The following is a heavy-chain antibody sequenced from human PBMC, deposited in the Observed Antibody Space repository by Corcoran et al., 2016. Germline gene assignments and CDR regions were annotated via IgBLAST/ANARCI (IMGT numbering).Heavy chain of an antibody. J-gene: IGHJ5*02. V-gene: IGHV3-30*18. CDR2: ISYDGSNK. CDR1: GFTFSSYG. CDR3: AKGTQWLVQGGLGFDP. Sequence: QVQLVESGGGVVQPGRSLRLSCVASGFTFSSYGMHWVRQAPGKGLEWVAVISYDGSNKYYADSVKGRFTISRDNSKNTLYLQMNSLRAEDTAVYYCAKGTQWLVQGGLGFDPWGQGTLVTVSS. D-gene: IGHD6-19*01.